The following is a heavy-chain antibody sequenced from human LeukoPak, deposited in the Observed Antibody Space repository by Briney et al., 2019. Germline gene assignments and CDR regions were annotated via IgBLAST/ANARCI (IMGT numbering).Heavy chain of an antibody. CDR3: TRDRAMTRPNYVWTY. CDR2: INPNSGVT. J-gene: IGHJ4*02. CDR1: GYTFTGYY. D-gene: IGHD3-16*01. Sequence: ASVKVSCKASGYTFTGYYMHWVRQAPGQGLEWMAWINPNSGVTNYALKFQGRVTMTRDTSISTAYMELSRLRFDDTAVYYCTRDRAMTRPNYVWTYWGQGTLVTVSS. V-gene: IGHV1-2*02.